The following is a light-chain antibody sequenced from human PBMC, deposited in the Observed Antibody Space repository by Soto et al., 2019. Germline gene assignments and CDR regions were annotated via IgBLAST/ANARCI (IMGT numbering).Light chain of an antibody. CDR2: DAS. Sequence: EIVLTQSPATLSLSPGERATLSCRASQSVSSYLAWYQQKPGQAPRLLIYDASNRATGIPARFGGSGSGTDFTLSISSLELEDFAVYYCQQRSNWPPLTFGGGTKVDIK. V-gene: IGKV3-11*01. CDR1: QSVSSY. CDR3: QQRSNWPPLT. J-gene: IGKJ4*01.